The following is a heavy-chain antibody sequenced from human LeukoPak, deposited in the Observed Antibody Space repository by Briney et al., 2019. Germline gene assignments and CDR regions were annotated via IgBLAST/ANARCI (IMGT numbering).Heavy chain of an antibody. J-gene: IGHJ6*03. Sequence: SETLSLTCTVSGGSISSYYWSWIRQLPGKGLEWIGYIYYSGSTNYNPSLKSRVTISVDTSKNQFSLKLSSVTAADTAVYYCARETSQKGAHYMDVWGKGTTVTISS. V-gene: IGHV4-59*01. CDR3: ARETSQKGAHYMDV. D-gene: IGHD3-16*01. CDR2: IYYSGST. CDR1: GGSISSYY.